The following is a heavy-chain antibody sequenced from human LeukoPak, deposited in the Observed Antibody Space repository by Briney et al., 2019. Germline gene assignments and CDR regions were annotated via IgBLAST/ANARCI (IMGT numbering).Heavy chain of an antibody. J-gene: IGHJ4*02. V-gene: IGHV1-69*06. CDR1: GGTFSSYA. CDR3: ARSHYYGSGTYYFDY. CDR2: IVPIFGTA. D-gene: IGHD3-10*01. Sequence: ASVKVSCKASGGTFSSYAISWVRQAPGQGLEWMGGIVPIFGTANYAQKFQGRVTITADKSTSTAYMELSSLRSEDTAVYYCARSHYYGSGTYYFDYWGQGTLVTVSS.